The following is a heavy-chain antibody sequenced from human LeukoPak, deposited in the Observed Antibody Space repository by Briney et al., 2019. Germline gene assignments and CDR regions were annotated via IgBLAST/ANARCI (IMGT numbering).Heavy chain of an antibody. J-gene: IGHJ4*02. V-gene: IGHV4-59*08. CDR2: IYYSGST. D-gene: IGHD5-24*01. Sequence: SETLSLTCTVSGGSISSYHWSWIRQPPGKGLEWIGYIYYSGSTNYNPSLKSRVTISVDTSKNQFSLKLSSVTAADTAVYYCARLGYNYPFDYWGQGTLVTVSS. CDR1: GGSISSYH. CDR3: ARLGYNYPFDY.